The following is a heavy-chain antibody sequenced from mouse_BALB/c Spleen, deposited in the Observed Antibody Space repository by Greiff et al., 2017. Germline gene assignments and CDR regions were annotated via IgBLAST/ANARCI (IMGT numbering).Heavy chain of an antibody. Sequence: QVQLQQSGAELMKPGASVKISCKATGYTFSSYWIEWVKQRPGHGLEWIGEILPGSGSTNYNEKFKGKATFTADTSSNTAYMQLSSLTSEDSAVYYCARLRSSGVYFDYWGQGTTLTVSS. V-gene: IGHV1-9*01. CDR3: ARLRSSGVYFDY. CDR2: ILPGSGST. CDR1: GYTFSSYW. D-gene: IGHD1-1*01. J-gene: IGHJ2*01.